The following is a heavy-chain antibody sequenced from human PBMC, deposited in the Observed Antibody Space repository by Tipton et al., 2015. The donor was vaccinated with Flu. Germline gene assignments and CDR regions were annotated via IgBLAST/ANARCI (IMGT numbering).Heavy chain of an antibody. Sequence: TLSLTCTDSGGSISSSSHNWGWIRQPPGKGLEWIASIYYSGRTYYNPSLKSRVTISVDTSKNQFSLKLNSVTAADTAVYYCARLSYYDVDLKNFYFDYWGQGALVTVSS. CDR1: GGSISSSSHN. J-gene: IGHJ4*02. V-gene: IGHV4-39*01. CDR3: ARLSYYDVDLKNFYFDY. CDR2: IYYSGRT. D-gene: IGHD3-10*02.